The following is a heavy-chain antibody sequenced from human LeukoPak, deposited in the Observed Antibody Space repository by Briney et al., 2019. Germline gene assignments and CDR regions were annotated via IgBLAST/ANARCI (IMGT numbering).Heavy chain of an antibody. V-gene: IGHV3-23*01. D-gene: IGHD4-17*01. J-gene: IGHJ2*01. Sequence: GGSLRLSCAASGFSFSTYAMSWVRQAPGEGLEWLSALSGRGRDTYYADSVKGRFTISRDESKNTLFLQMNSLRAEDTAVYYCARLNGVTKYWSFDLWGRGTLVTVSS. CDR2: LSGRGRDT. CDR3: ARLNGVTKYWSFDL. CDR1: GFSFSTYA.